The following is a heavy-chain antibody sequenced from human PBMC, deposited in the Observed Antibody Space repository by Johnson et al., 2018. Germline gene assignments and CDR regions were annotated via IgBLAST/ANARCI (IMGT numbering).Heavy chain of an antibody. CDR2: ISSSGTPK. J-gene: IGHJ1*01. CDR1: GITFSDYY. D-gene: IGHD4-17*01. V-gene: IGHV3-11*04. Sequence: VQLVESGGGLVKPGGSLRLSCAASGITFSDYYMTWVRQAPGKGLEWVSYISSSGTPKYSAASVEGRFTISRDNAKNSLYLQMNSLRAEDTAVYYCATAVTTSRYFQHWGQGTLVTVSS. CDR3: ATAVTTSRYFQH.